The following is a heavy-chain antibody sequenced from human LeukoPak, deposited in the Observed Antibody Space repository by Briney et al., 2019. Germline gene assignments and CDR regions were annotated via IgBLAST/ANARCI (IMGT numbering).Heavy chain of an antibody. CDR1: GFTFSSYG. V-gene: IGHV3-30*18. Sequence: QPGGSLRLSCAASGFTFSSYGMHWVRQAPGKGLEWVAVIPYDGSNKYYADSVKGRFTISRDNSKNTLYLQMNSLRAEDTAVYYCAKEALWFGESTTGIDYWGQGTLVTVSS. D-gene: IGHD3-10*01. J-gene: IGHJ4*02. CDR3: AKEALWFGESTTGIDY. CDR2: IPYDGSNK.